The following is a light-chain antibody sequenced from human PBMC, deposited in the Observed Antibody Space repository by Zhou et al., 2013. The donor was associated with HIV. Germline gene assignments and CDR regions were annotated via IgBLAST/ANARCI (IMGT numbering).Light chain of an antibody. J-gene: IGKJ5*01. V-gene: IGKV3-15*01. Sequence: EIVMTQSPATLSVSPGERAALSCRTSQSISRNLAWYQHKPGQVPRLLIYGASTRATGIPARFSGSGSGTEFTLTISSLQSEDFAVYYCQQYTDWPITFGQGTRLEIK. CDR3: QQYTDWPIT. CDR2: GAS. CDR1: QSISRN.